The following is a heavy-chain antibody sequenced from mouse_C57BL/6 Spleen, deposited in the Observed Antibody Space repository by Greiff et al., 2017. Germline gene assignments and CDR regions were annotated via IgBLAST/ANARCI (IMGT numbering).Heavy chain of an antibody. V-gene: IGHV1-9*01. Sequence: QVQLQQSGAELMKPGASVKLSCKATGYTFTGYWIEWVKQRPGHGLEWIGEILPGSGSTNYNEKFKGKATFTADTSSNTAYMQLSSLTTEDSAIYYGEKGGTAQAMHWFAYWGQGTLVTVSA. D-gene: IGHD3-2*02. CDR2: ILPGSGST. CDR1: GYTFTGYW. CDR3: EKGGTAQAMHWFAY. J-gene: IGHJ3*01.